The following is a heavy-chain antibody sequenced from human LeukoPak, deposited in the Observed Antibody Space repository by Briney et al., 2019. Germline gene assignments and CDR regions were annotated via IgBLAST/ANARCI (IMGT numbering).Heavy chain of an antibody. CDR1: DGSFSGYS. CDR2: INHSGST. D-gene: IGHD1-7*01. Sequence: SETLSLTCAVYDGSFSGYSWSWIRQPPGKGLEWIGEINHSGSTNYNPSLKSRVTISLDTSKNQFSLRLSSVTAADTAMHYCARLKTGTTAFFDYWGQGTLVTVSS. V-gene: IGHV4-34*01. CDR3: ARLKTGTTAFFDY. J-gene: IGHJ4*02.